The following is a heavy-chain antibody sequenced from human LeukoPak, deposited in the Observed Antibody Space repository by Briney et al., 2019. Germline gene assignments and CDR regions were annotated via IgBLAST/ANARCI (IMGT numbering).Heavy chain of an antibody. CDR3: ARGKRARWLQAYYFDY. D-gene: IGHD5-24*01. CDR1: GYTFTGYY. J-gene: IGHJ4*02. Sequence: GPSVKVSCKASGYTFTGYYMHWVRQAPGQGLEWMGWINPNSGGTNYAQTFQGRVTMTRDTSISTAYMELSRLRSDDTAVYYCARGKRARWLQAYYFDYWGQGTLVTVSS. CDR2: INPNSGGT. V-gene: IGHV1-2*02.